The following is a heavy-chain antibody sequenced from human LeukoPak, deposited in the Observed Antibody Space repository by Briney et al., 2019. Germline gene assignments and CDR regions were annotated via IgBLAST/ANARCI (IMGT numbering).Heavy chain of an antibody. V-gene: IGHV1-2*02. CDR3: ASYAWRSNWMKV. CDR1: GHTFTDYY. D-gene: IGHD1-1*01. J-gene: IGHJ4*02. Sequence: ASVKVSCKSSGHTFTDYYIHWVRQAPGQGLEWMGWIHPNTGDTNYAQQFQGRVTVTRDTSISTAYVELSRLTSDDTAVYYCASYAWRSNWMKVWGQGTLVTVSS. CDR2: IHPNTGDT.